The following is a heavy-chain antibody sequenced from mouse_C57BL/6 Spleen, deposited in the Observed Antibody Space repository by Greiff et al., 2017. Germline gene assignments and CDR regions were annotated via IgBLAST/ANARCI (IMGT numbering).Heavy chain of an antibody. J-gene: IGHJ3*01. D-gene: IGHD1-1*01. Sequence: QVQLQQSGAELMKPGASVKLSCKATGYTFTGYWIEWVKQRPGHGLEWIGEILHGSGSTNYHAKFKGRVTFTADTPYNTVYMQLCSLTTVYSAISYSEKKGSDYFCFAYWGQGTLVTVSA. V-gene: IGHV1-9*01. CDR3: EKKGSDYFCFAY. CDR1: GYTFTGYW. CDR2: ILHGSGST.